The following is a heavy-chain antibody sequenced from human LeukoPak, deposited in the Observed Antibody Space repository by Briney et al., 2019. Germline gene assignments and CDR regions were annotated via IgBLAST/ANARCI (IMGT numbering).Heavy chain of an antibody. J-gene: IGHJ5*02. CDR1: GGSFSGYY. CDR3: ARQVSSSWTNWFDP. Sequence: PSETLSLTCAVYGGSFSGYYWSWIRQPPGKGLEWIGEINHSGSTNYNPSLKSRVTISVDTSKNQFSLKLSSVTAADTAVYYCARQVSSSWTNWFDPWGQGTLVTVSS. CDR2: INHSGST. D-gene: IGHD6-13*01. V-gene: IGHV4-34*01.